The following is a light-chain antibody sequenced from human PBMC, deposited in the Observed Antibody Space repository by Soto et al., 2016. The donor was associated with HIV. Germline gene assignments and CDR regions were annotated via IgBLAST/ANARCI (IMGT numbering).Light chain of an antibody. CDR2: LGS. V-gene: IGKV2-28*01. CDR3: MQTLQTQYT. J-gene: IGKJ2*01. CDR1: QSLLNNDGYHS. Sequence: DIVMTQSPLSLPVTPGEPASISCRSSQSLLNNDGYHSLDWYLQKPGQSPQLLIYLGSNRASGVPDRFSGSGTGTDFTLKISRVEAGDVGVYYCMQTLQTQYTFGQGTKLEIK.